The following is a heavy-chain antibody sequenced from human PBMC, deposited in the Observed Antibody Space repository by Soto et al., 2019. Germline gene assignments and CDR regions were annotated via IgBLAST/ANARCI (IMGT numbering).Heavy chain of an antibody. CDR3: ATPYYYDSSGYWGAFDI. CDR1: GVSISSSSYY. Sequence: LSLTCTVSGVSISSSSYYWGWIRQPPGKGLEWIGNISYSGSTYYNPSLKSRVTISVDTSKNKFSLRLSSVTAADTAVYYCATPYYYDSSGYWGAFDIWGQGTMVTVSS. CDR2: ISYSGST. V-gene: IGHV4-39*01. D-gene: IGHD3-22*01. J-gene: IGHJ3*02.